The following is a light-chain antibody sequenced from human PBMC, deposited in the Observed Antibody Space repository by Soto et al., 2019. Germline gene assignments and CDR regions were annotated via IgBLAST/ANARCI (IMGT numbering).Light chain of an antibody. CDR1: SSDVGSYNL. CDR2: EGS. V-gene: IGLV2-23*01. CDR3: CSYAGSSAPVV. Sequence: QSVLTQPASVSGSPGQSITISCTGTSSDVGSYNLLSWYQQHPGKAPKLMIYEGSKRPSGVSNRFSGSKSGNTASLTMSGLQAEDEADYYCCSYAGSSAPVVFGGGTQLTVL. J-gene: IGLJ2*01.